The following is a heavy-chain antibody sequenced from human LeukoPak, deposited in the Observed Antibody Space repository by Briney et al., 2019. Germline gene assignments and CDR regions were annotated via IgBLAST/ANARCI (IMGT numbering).Heavy chain of an antibody. Sequence: GGSLRLSCAASGFTFDSYSMSWVRQAPGKGLEWVLVLSWNCDNIGHADSVRGRFAFSRDNAKNSLSLQMNSLGAEDTAVYYCARHIPRGNNYFDCWGQGTLVTVSS. CDR2: LSWNCDNI. J-gene: IGHJ4*02. V-gene: IGHV3-21*01. CDR3: ARHIPRGNNYFDC. D-gene: IGHD1/OR15-1a*01. CDR1: GFTFDSYS.